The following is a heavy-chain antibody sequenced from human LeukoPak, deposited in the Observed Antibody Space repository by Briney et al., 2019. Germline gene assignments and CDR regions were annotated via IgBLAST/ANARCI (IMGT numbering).Heavy chain of an antibody. CDR3: ARQWELLSYFDY. CDR2: IYYGGST. Sequence: SETLSLTCTVSGGSISSSSYYWGWIRQPPGKGLEWIGSIYYGGSTYYSPSLKSRVTISVDTSKNQFSLKLSSVTAADTAVYYCARQWELLSYFDYWGQGTLVTVSS. D-gene: IGHD1-26*01. V-gene: IGHV4-39*01. J-gene: IGHJ4*02. CDR1: GGSISSSSYY.